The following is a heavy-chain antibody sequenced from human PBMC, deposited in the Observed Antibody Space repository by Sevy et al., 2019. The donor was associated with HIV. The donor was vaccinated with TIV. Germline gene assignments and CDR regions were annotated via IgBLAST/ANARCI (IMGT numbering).Heavy chain of an antibody. D-gene: IGHD3-22*01. CDR3: ARGDYYDSSGYSPTVKFAP. CDR1: GGSFSGYY. J-gene: IGHJ5*02. Sequence: SETLSLTCAVYGGSFSGYYWSWIRQPPGKGLEWIGEINHSGSTNYNPSLKSRVTISVDTSKNQFSLKLSSVTAADTAVYYCARGDYYDSSGYSPTVKFAPWGQGTLVTCSS. V-gene: IGHV4-34*01. CDR2: INHSGST.